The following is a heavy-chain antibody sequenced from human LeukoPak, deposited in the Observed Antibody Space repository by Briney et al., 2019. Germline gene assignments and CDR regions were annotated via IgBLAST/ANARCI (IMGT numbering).Heavy chain of an antibody. D-gene: IGHD6-13*01. V-gene: IGHV4-59*01. J-gene: IGHJ3*01. CDR1: GGSISSYY. CDR2: VYYTGST. Sequence: SETLSLTCTVSGGSISSYYWSWVRQPPGKGLEWIGFVYYTGSTNYSPSLKSRVTISVDTSKNQFSLKLRSVTAADTAVYYCARISSSNWYNERGAFDVWGQGTMVTVPS. CDR3: ARISSSNWYNERGAFDV.